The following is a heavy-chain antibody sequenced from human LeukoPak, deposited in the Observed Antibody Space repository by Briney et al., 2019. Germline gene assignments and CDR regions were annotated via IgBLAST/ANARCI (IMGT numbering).Heavy chain of an antibody. D-gene: IGHD3-16*01. V-gene: IGHV4-39*01. J-gene: IGHJ5*02. CDR2: IYYSGGT. Sequence: PSETLSLTCTVSGGSISSSTYYWGWIRQPPGRGLEWIGSIYYSGGTYYNPSLKSRVTISVDTSKNQFSLKLSSVTAADTAMYYCARHYGPWGQGTLVTVSS. CDR1: GGSISSSTYY. CDR3: ARHYGP.